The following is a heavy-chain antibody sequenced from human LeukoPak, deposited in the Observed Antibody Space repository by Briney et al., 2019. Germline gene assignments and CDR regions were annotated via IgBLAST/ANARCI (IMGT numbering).Heavy chain of an antibody. J-gene: IGHJ4*02. V-gene: IGHV3-11*04. CDR1: GFTFSDYY. D-gene: IGHD1-1*01. CDR3: ARGGTVCDY. CDR2: ISSRGSII. Sequence: GGSLRLSCAASGFTFSDYYMNWIRQAPGKGLEWVSYISSRGSIIKYADSVKGRFTISRDNAKNSLYLQINSLRAEDTAVYYCARGGTVCDYWGQGTLVTVSS.